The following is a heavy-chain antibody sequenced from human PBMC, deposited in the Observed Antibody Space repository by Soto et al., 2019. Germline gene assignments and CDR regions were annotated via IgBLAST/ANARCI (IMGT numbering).Heavy chain of an antibody. J-gene: IGHJ4*02. CDR1: GAFISSYS. D-gene: IGHD6-13*01. CDR2: VYDIGTT. V-gene: IGHV4-59*01. Sequence: QVLLQESGPRLVTPSETLSLTCTVSGAFISSYSWSWIRQPPGKGLEWIGYVYDIGTTNYNPSLESRVTISXDPXNXRFSLELRSVTPADTAVYYCARLLSSYSSSWYYFDSWGQGTLVTVSS. CDR3: ARLLSSYSSSWYYFDS.